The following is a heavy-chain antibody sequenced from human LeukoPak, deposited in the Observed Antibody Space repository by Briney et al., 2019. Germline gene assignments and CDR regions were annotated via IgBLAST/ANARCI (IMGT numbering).Heavy chain of an antibody. D-gene: IGHD2-15*01. V-gene: IGHV1-46*01. J-gene: IGHJ5*02. CDR3: ARVGRYCGGASCYSRFDP. CDR1: GYNFTDYY. CDR2: VNPSGGST. Sequence: ASVKVSCKASGYNFTDYYIHWIRQAPGQGLEWLGIVNPSGGSTAYAQTFQGRVTMTRDTSTNTFYLEFRSLKYEDTAVYYCARVGRYCGGASCYSRFDPWGQGTLVTVSS.